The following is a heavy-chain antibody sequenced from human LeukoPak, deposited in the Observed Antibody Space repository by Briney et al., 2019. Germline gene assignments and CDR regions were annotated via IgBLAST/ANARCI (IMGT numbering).Heavy chain of an antibody. CDR1: GYTLTSYY. V-gene: IGHV1-2*02. CDR3: ARGSGYAGAEYFEH. CDR2: INPNSGET. D-gene: IGHD3-3*01. J-gene: IGHJ1*01. Sequence: ASVKVSCKACGYTLTSYYLHWVRQAPGQGPEWMGWINPNSGETNYAPKFQGRVTMTRDTSINAAYLELGGLRSDDTAVYYCARGSGYAGAEYFEHWGQGTLVTVSS.